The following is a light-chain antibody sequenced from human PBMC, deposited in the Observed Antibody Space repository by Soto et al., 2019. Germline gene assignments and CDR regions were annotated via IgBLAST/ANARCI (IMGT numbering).Light chain of an antibody. J-gene: IGKJ5*01. CDR1: QSFISTY. Sequence: EIVLTQSPGTLSLSPGERATLSCRASQSFISTYLAWYQQKPGQAPRLLISGASTRAAGIPARFSGSGSGTDFTLTISSLQPEDFATYYCQQSYSTLITFGQGTRLEIK. V-gene: IGKV3-20*01. CDR2: GAS. CDR3: QQSYSTLIT.